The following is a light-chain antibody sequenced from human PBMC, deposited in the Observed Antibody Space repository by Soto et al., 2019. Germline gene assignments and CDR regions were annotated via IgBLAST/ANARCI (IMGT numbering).Light chain of an antibody. CDR2: EVS. CDR3: SSYTSSSTGV. J-gene: IGLJ1*01. Sequence: QSALTQPASVSGSPGQSITISCTGTSSDVGGYNYVSWYQQHPGKAPKLMIYEVSNRPSGVSNRFSGSKSGNTASLTISGLQAEVEADYYCSSYTSSSTGVFGTGTKLTVL. CDR1: SSDVGGYNY. V-gene: IGLV2-14*01.